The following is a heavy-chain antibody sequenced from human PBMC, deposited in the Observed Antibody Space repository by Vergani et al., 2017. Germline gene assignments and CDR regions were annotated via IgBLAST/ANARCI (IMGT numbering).Heavy chain of an antibody. CDR3: ARVQSSGSAPY. V-gene: IGHV4-39*07. D-gene: IGHD3-22*01. Sequence: QLQLQESGPGLVKPSETLSLTCTVSGGSISSSSYYWGWIRQPPGKGLEWIGSIYYSGSTYYNPSLKSRVTISVDTSKNQFSLKLSSVTAADTPVYYCARVQSSGSAPYWGQGTLVTVSS. CDR2: IYYSGST. J-gene: IGHJ4*02. CDR1: GGSISSSSYY.